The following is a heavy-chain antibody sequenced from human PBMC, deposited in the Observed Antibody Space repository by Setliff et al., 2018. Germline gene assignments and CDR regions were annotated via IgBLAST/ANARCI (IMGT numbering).Heavy chain of an antibody. CDR1: GGSITNFY. CDR2: IYSSGIT. CDR3: ARQPPLNWAIPFDL. D-gene: IGHD7-27*01. V-gene: IGHV4-59*08. J-gene: IGHJ3*01. Sequence: PSETLSLTCTVSGGSITNFYWNWIRQSPGKGLEWIGYIYSSGITNYNPSLKSRLTMSADTSKNQFSLHLSSMTAADTAVYYCARQPPLNWAIPFDLWGQGKRVTVSS.